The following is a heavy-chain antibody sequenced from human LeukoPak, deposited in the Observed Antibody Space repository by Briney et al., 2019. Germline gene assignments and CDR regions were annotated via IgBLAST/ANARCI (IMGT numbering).Heavy chain of an antibody. Sequence: ASVKVSCKASGYTFTSYGISWVQQAPGQGLEWMGWISAYNGNTNYAQKLQGRVTMTTDTSTSTAYMELRSLRSDDTAVYYCARGYCSGGSCYWGYWGQGTLVTVSS. J-gene: IGHJ4*02. CDR1: GYTFTSYG. CDR2: ISAYNGNT. D-gene: IGHD2-15*01. CDR3: ARGYCSGGSCYWGY. V-gene: IGHV1-18*01.